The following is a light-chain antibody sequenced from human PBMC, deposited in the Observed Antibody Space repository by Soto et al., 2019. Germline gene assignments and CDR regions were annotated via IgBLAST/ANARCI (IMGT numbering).Light chain of an antibody. Sequence: QSALTQPASVSGSPGQSVTISCTGTSSDVGSYNLVSWYQQHPGKAPKLMIYEVSKPPPGLSNRFSGSKSGNTASLTISGLQAEDEADYYCCSYAGSSTYVFGTGTKVTVL. V-gene: IGLV2-23*02. CDR2: EVS. CDR1: SSDVGSYNL. J-gene: IGLJ1*01. CDR3: CSYAGSSTYV.